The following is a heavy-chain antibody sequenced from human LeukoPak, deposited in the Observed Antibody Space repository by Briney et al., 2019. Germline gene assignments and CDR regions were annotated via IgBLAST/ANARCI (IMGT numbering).Heavy chain of an antibody. V-gene: IGHV3-48*04. Sequence: GGSLRLSCAASGFTFSPYPMNWVRQAPGKGLEWVSYISGGSDTIHYADSVKGRFTISRDNSKNSLYLQMNSLRAEDTAVYYCARDLGRDRYFDSWGQGTLVTVSS. CDR3: ARDLGRDRYFDS. D-gene: IGHD5-24*01. CDR1: GFTFSPYP. J-gene: IGHJ4*02. CDR2: ISGGSDTI.